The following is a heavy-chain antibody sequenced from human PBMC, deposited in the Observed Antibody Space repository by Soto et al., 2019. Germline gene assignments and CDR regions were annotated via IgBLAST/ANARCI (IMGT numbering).Heavy chain of an antibody. CDR3: ARPGGSGTYYKFEY. CDR1: GYAFINFW. V-gene: IGHV5-51*01. Sequence: GQSLKISCKGSGYAFINFWIGWVRQMPGKGLEWMGIIYPTNSETRYSPSFQGQVAMSVDKSTATAYLQWSSLKASDTAIYYCARPGGSGTYYKFEYWGQGTPVTVSS. CDR2: IYPTNSET. D-gene: IGHD3-10*01. J-gene: IGHJ4*02.